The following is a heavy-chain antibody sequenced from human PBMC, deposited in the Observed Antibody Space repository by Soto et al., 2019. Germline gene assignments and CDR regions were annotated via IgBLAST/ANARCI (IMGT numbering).Heavy chain of an antibody. CDR3: ARASATIAAAASFDY. Sequence: QVQLQESGPGLVKPSGTLSLTCAVSGGAISSSKWWSWVRQPPGKGLEWIGEIYQSGSTNYNPSPECRVRTSVDKSRNQFPLKLTAVSAADTAVYYCARASATIAAAASFDYWGQGTLVTVSS. J-gene: IGHJ4*02. CDR2: IYQSGST. CDR1: GGAISSSKW. V-gene: IGHV4-4*02. D-gene: IGHD6-13*01.